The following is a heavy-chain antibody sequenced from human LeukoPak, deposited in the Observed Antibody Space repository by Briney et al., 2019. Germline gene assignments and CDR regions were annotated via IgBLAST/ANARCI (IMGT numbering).Heavy chain of an antibody. Sequence: SETLSLTCIVSGYSISSGYYWGWIRQPPGKGLEWIGSIYHSGSTYYNPSLKSRVTISVDTSKNQFSLKLSSVTAADTAVYYCARSKRCSSTSCYFDYWGQGTLVTVSS. CDR2: IYHSGST. V-gene: IGHV4-38-2*02. CDR1: GYSISSGYY. J-gene: IGHJ4*02. D-gene: IGHD2-2*01. CDR3: ARSKRCSSTSCYFDY.